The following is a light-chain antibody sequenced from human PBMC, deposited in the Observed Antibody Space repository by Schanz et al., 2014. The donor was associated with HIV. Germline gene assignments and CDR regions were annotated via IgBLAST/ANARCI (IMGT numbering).Light chain of an antibody. CDR3: GSYGGSDNMV. Sequence: QSVLTQPASVSGSPGQSISFSCTGTSSDVASYNYISWYQQHPGKAPKLLIYDVTNRPSGVSNRFSGSKSGNTASLTVSGLQPEDEADYYCGSYGGSDNMVFGGGTKLTVL. V-gene: IGLV2-14*03. CDR1: SSDVASYNY. CDR2: DVT. J-gene: IGLJ3*02.